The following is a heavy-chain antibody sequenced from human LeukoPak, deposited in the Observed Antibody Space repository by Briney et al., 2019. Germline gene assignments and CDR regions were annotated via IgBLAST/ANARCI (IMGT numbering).Heavy chain of an antibody. CDR1: GFTFSNYA. CDR3: AKDGGGDWFDP. D-gene: IGHD3-16*01. CDR2: IHGTDGRT. Sequence: GGSLRLSCAASGFTFSNYAMSWVRQAPGKGLEWVSAIHGTDGRTWYPDSVKGRCTISRDNSRNTLYLQLNSLRAEDTAVYYRAKDGGGDWFDPWGQGTLVTVSS. V-gene: IGHV3-23*01. J-gene: IGHJ5*02.